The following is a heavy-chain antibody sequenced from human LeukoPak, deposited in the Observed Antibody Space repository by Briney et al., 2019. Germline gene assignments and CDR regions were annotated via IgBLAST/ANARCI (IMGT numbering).Heavy chain of an antibody. V-gene: IGHV3-23*01. Sequence: GGSLRLSCAASGLTFSTYTMYWVRQAPGKGLEWVSIIGVSGGGIHYADSVKGRFTISRDNSKNTLYLQMNSLRAEDTAVYYCARSVYGDYWGQGTLVTVSS. CDR2: IGVSGGGI. CDR1: GLTFSTYT. CDR3: ARSVYGDY. J-gene: IGHJ4*02. D-gene: IGHD5/OR15-5a*01.